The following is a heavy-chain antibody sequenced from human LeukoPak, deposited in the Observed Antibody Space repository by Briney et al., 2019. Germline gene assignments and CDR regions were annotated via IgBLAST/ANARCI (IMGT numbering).Heavy chain of an antibody. D-gene: IGHD4-17*01. Sequence: PSETLSLTCAVSGGSISSSSFYWVWIRQPPGKGLEWIGSMYYSGSTYYNPSLKSRVTISVDTSKNQFSLTLSSVTAADTAVYSCVRHHTYYGNFDYWGQGTLVTVSS. CDR3: VRHHTYYGNFDY. J-gene: IGHJ4*02. V-gene: IGHV4-39*01. CDR2: MYYSGST. CDR1: GGSISSSSFY.